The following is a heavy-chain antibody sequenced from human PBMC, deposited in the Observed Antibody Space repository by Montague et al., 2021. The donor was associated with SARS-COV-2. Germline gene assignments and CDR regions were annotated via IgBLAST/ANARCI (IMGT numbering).Heavy chain of an antibody. V-gene: IGHV3-23*01. Sequence: SLRLSCAASGLTLTSHPMSWVRQAPGKGLEWVSGISGSGESTYYADSVKGRFTVSRDNSKNTAHLQMNSLRAEDTAVYYCARDPQYSKSWLHTIFENWGQGTLVTVSS. D-gene: IGHD6-13*01. CDR3: ARDPQYSKSWLHTIFEN. CDR1: GLTLTSHP. J-gene: IGHJ4*02. CDR2: ISGSGEST.